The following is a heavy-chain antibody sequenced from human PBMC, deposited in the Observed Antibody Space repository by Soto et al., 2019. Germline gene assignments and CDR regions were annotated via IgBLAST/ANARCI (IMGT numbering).Heavy chain of an antibody. CDR1: GFTFSSYG. D-gene: IGHD3-10*01. V-gene: IGHV3-33*01. J-gene: IGHJ6*02. CDR2: IWYDGSNK. CDR3: ARGMGMAVRGVIMVYYYGMDV. Sequence: GGSLRLSCAASGFTFSSYGMHWVRQAPGKGLEWVTVIWYDGSNKYYADSVKGRFTISRDNSKNTLYLQMNSLRAEDTAVYYCARGMGMAVRGVIMVYYYGMDVWGQGTTVTVSS.